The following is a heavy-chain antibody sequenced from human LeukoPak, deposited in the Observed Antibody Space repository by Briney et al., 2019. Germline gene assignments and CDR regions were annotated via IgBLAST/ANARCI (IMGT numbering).Heavy chain of an antibody. Sequence: SETLSLTCTVSGGSISSYYWSWIRQPPGKGLEWIGYIYYSGSTDYNPSLKSRVTISVDTSKNQFSLKLASVTAADTAIYYCAKGAGGFSYYNWFDPWGQGTLVTVSS. CDR2: IYYSGST. J-gene: IGHJ5*02. D-gene: IGHD5-18*01. V-gene: IGHV4-59*12. CDR3: AKGAGGFSYYNWFDP. CDR1: GGSISSYY.